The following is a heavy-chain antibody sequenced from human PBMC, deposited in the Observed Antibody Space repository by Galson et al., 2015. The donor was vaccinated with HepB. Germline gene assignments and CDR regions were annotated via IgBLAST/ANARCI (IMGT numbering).Heavy chain of an antibody. CDR3: AKALQGSYGSNLDT. V-gene: IGHV3-23*01. Sequence: SLRLSCADSGFAFSSHGMSWVRQAPGMGLEWVSAISSGGSESYYADSVQGRFTISRDNSKNTLYLQMNPLRAEDTAIYYCAKALQGSYGSNLDTWGQGTMVTVSS. CDR1: GFAFSSHG. CDR2: ISSGGSES. J-gene: IGHJ5*02. D-gene: IGHD4-11*01.